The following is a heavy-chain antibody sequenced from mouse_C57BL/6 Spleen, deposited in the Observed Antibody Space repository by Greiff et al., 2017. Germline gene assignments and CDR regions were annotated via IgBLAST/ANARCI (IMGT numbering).Heavy chain of an antibody. CDR1: GYSITSGYY. CDR2: ISYDGSN. D-gene: IGHD1-1*01. V-gene: IGHV3-6*01. J-gene: IGHJ2*01. CDR3: ARGTTLDY. Sequence: DVQLVESGPGLVKPSQSLSLTCSVTGYSITSGYYWNWIRQFPGNKLEWMGYISYDGSNNSNPSLKNRISITRDTSKNQFFLKLNSVTTEDTATYYCARGTTLDYWGQGTTLTVSS.